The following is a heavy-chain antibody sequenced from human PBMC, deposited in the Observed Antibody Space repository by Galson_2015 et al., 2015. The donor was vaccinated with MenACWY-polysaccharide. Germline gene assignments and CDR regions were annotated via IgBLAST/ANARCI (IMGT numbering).Heavy chain of an antibody. Sequence: QSGAEVKKPGESLKISCKGSGYSFSTFWIGWVRQMPGKGLEWMGIIYPGDSDTTYSPSFQGQVTISADKSISTAYLQWTSLKASDTAMYYCALVGGMNYYDSSGFSAFDIWGQGTMITVSS. CDR2: IYPGDSDT. CDR3: ALVGGMNYYDSSGFSAFDI. J-gene: IGHJ3*02. V-gene: IGHV5-51*03. CDR1: GYSFSTFW. D-gene: IGHD3-22*01.